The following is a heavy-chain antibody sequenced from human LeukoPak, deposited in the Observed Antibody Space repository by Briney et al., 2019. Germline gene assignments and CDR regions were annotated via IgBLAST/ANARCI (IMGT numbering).Heavy chain of an antibody. CDR3: ARGTMIVFDY. J-gene: IGHJ4*02. CDR1: GGSISSYY. D-gene: IGHD3-22*01. Sequence: SETLSLTCTVSGGSISSYYWSWIRQPPGKGLECIGYIYYSGSTNYTPSLKSRVTISVDTSKNQFSLKLSSVTAADTAVYYCARGTMIVFDYWGQGTLVTVSS. V-gene: IGHV4-59*01. CDR2: IYYSGST.